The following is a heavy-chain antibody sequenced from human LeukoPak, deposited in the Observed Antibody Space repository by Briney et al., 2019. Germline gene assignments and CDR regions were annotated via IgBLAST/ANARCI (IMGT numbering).Heavy chain of an antibody. D-gene: IGHD3-10*01. V-gene: IGHV3-7*01. CDR3: ARAGKAFDI. CDR2: IKQDGSEK. CDR1: GFTFSNAW. Sequence: PGGSLRLSCAASGFTFSNAWMSWVRQAPGKGLEWVANIKQDGSEKYYVDSVKGRFTISRDNAKNSLYLQMNSLRAEDTAVYYCARAGKAFDIWGQGTMVTVSS. J-gene: IGHJ3*02.